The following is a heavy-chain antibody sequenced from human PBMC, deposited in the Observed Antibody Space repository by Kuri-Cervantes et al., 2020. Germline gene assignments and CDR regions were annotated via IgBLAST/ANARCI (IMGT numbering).Heavy chain of an antibody. CDR2: IYYSGST. J-gene: IGHJ6*03. D-gene: IGHD3-3*01. CDR3: ARDSYYDFWSGYYYYYMDV. CDR1: GGSISSYY. V-gene: IGHV4-59*01. Sequence: GSLRLSCTVSGGSISSYYWSWIRQPPGKGLEWIGSIYYSGSTYYNPSLKSRVTISVDTSKNQFSLKLSSVTAADTAVYYCARDSYYDFWSGYYYYYMDVWGKGTTVTVSS.